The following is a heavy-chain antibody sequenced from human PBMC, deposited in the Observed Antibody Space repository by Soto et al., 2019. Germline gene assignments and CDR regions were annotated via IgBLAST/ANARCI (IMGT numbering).Heavy chain of an antibody. CDR2: ITNTGGAT. CDR1: GFNFGNFG. V-gene: IGHV3-23*01. CDR3: ARKTSTDIVGVSTIVENWLDP. Sequence: GGSLRLSCAASGFNFGNFGMSWVRQAPGKGLQWVSSITNTGGATYHTDSVKGRFIVSRDNSKNVMFLLMRGLGVDDTALYFCARKTSTDIVGVSTIVENWLDPWGRGSLVTVSS. D-gene: IGHD2-15*01. J-gene: IGHJ5*02.